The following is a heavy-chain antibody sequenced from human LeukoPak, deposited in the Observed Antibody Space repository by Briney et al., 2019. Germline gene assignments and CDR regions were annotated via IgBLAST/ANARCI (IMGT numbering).Heavy chain of an antibody. V-gene: IGHV4-61*08. CDR1: GGSISSGDYY. J-gene: IGHJ5*02. CDR3: ARAYHGSGSFSLSFDP. CDR2: IYYSGIT. D-gene: IGHD3-10*01. Sequence: PSETLSLTCTVSGGSISSGDYYWSWVRQPPGKGLEWIGYIYYSGITNNNPSLKSRVTISVDTSKNQFSLKLSSVTAADTAVYYCARAYHGSGSFSLSFDPWGQGTLVTVSS.